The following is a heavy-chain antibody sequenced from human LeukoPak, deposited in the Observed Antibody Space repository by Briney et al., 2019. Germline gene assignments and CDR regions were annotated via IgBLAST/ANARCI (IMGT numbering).Heavy chain of an antibody. D-gene: IGHD1-7*01. CDR1: GYTFTDFY. Sequence: ASVKVSCKASGYTFTDFYLHWVRQAPGQGLEWMGWINPNSGGTNFAQKFQGRVTMTRDTSISTAYMEVSRLRSDDTAVYYCARGELELRGYYYYYYMDVWGKGTTVTISS. V-gene: IGHV1-2*02. CDR3: ARGELELRGYYYYYYMDV. CDR2: INPNSGGT. J-gene: IGHJ6*03.